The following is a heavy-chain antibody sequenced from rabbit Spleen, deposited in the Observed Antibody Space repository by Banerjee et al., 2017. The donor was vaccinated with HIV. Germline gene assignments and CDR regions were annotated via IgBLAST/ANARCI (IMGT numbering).Heavy chain of an antibody. J-gene: IGHJ4*01. CDR3: ARDYYGYGYPNL. D-gene: IGHD6-1*01. CDR1: GFSFSSYYY. Sequence: QEQLVESGGGLVQPEGSLTLTCTASGFSFSSYYYMCWVRQAPGKGLEWIGCIYTGSGGSTYYASWAKGRFTISKTSSTTVTLQMTSLTVADTATYFCARDYYGYGYPNLWGPGTLVTVS. CDR2: IYTGSGGST. V-gene: IGHV1S45*01.